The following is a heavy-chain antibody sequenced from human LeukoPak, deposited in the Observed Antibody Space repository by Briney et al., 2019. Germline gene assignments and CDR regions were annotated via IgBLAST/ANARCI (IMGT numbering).Heavy chain of an antibody. V-gene: IGHV1-18*01. D-gene: IGHD1-1*01. Sequence: ASVKVSCEASGYTFTSYGISWVRQAPGQGLEWMGWISAYNGNTNYAQKLQGRVTMTTDTSTSTAYMELRSLRSDDTAVYYCARSNTGTTTYYYYGMDVWGQGTAVTVSS. J-gene: IGHJ6*02. CDR1: GYTFTSYG. CDR2: ISAYNGNT. CDR3: ARSNTGTTTYYYYGMDV.